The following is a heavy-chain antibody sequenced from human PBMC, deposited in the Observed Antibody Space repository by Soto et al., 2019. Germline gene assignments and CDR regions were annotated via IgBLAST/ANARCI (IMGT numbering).Heavy chain of an antibody. J-gene: IGHJ5*02. V-gene: IGHV1-69*06. CDR2: IIPKFGTS. D-gene: IGHD2-15*01. Sequence: QVHLVQSGAEVKNPGSSVKVSCRASGGIGSNYAISWVRQAPGQGLVWMGGIIPKFGTSNYAERFKGRVTISVDKSTNSVHMELSSLRSQDTAIYYCAREMASGYSRTWFDPWGKGTLVTVSS. CDR1: GGIGSNYA. CDR3: AREMASGYSRTWFDP.